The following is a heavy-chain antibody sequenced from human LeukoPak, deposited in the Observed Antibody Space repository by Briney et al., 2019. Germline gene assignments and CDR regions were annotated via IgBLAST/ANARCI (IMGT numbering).Heavy chain of an antibody. Sequence: GGSLRLSCAASGFTVSSNYMGWVRQAPGKGLEWVSVIYSGGSTYYADSVKGRFTISRDNSKNTLYLQMNSLRAEDTAVYYCARDGPHYYDSSGYLGLWGQGTLVTVSS. CDR2: IYSGGST. CDR3: ARDGPHYYDSSGYLGL. D-gene: IGHD3-22*01. V-gene: IGHV3-53*01. J-gene: IGHJ4*02. CDR1: GFTVSSNY.